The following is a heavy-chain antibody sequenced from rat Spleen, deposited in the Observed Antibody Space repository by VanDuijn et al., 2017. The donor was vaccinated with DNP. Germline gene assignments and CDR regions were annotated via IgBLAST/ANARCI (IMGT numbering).Heavy chain of an antibody. CDR2: ISYDGRST. Sequence: EVQLVESGGGFVQPGRSLKLSCVGSGFTFSDYNMAWVRQAPKKGLAWVATISYDGRSTYYRDSVKGRFTGSRENVKSTLYLKMDSLRSEDTATYYCTKDLQWYAMDAWGQGTSVTVSS. D-gene: IGHD1-1*01. V-gene: IGHV5-7*01. CDR1: GFTFSDYN. CDR3: TKDLQWYAMDA. J-gene: IGHJ4*01.